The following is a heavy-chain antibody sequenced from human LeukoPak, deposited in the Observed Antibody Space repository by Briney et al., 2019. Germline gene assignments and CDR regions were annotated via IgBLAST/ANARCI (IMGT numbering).Heavy chain of an antibody. V-gene: IGHV3-66*04. CDR1: GFTVSSNY. J-gene: IGHJ5*02. Sequence: GSLRLSCAASGFTVSSNYMNWVRQAPGKGLEWVSMIYPDGNTFYTNSVKGRFTISRDNSKNTLDLQMSSLRAEDTAMYYCARQALEWAEDANWFDPWGQGTLVTVSS. CDR3: ARQALEWAEDANWFDP. D-gene: IGHD3-3*01. CDR2: IYPDGNT.